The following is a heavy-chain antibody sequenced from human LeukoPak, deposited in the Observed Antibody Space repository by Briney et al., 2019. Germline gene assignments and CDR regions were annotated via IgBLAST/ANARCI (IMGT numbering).Heavy chain of an antibody. CDR3: ARDSYDILTQGGYFDY. V-gene: IGHV4-28*03. Sequence: PSDTLSLTCAVSGYSISSSNWWGWIRQPPGKGLEWIGYIYYSGSTYYNPSLKSRVTMSVDTSKNQFSLKLSSVTAVDTAVYYCARDSYDILTQGGYFDYWGQGTLVTVSS. D-gene: IGHD3-9*01. CDR1: GYSISSSNW. CDR2: IYYSGST. J-gene: IGHJ4*02.